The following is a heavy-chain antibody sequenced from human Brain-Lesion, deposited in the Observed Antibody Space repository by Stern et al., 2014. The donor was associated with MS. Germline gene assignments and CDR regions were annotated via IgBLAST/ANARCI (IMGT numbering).Heavy chain of an antibody. CDR1: GGSVSSTSYA. V-gene: IGHV4-39*01. J-gene: IGHJ5*02. D-gene: IGHD2-15*01. Sequence: QVQLQESGPGLVKPSETLSLTCTVAGGSVSSTSYAWAWIRQPPGKGLEWIGTIYYSGNTYYSPSLKSRLTISLDTAKNQFSPQMRSLTAADTAVYYCAGEEDIRYCSGGSCTGNWFDPWGQGTLVTVSS. CDR2: IYYSGNT. CDR3: AGEEDIRYCSGGSCTGNWFDP.